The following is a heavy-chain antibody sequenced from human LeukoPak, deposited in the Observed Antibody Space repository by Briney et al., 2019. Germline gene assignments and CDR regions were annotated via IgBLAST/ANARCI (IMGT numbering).Heavy chain of an antibody. J-gene: IGHJ6*03. CDR1: GFTFSSYG. CDR2: ISYDGSNK. Sequence: GGSLRLSCAASGFTFSSYGMHWVRQAPGKGLEWVAVISYDGSNKYYADSVKGRFTISRDNSKNTLYLQMNSLRAEDTAVYYCAKGGIVLMVYPPDYMDVWGKGTTVTVSS. D-gene: IGHD2-8*01. V-gene: IGHV3-30*18. CDR3: AKGGIVLMVYPPDYMDV.